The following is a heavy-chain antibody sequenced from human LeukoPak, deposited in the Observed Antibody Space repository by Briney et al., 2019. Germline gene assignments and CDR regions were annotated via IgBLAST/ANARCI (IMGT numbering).Heavy chain of an antibody. Sequence: PGGSLRLSCAASGFTFRRYWMSWVHQAPGKGLEWVANIKRDGSEKYYVDSVKGRFTISRDNAENSLYLQMNSLRAEDTAVYYCARARDYGSGKANAFDIWGQGSIVTVSS. CDR3: ARARDYGSGKANAFDI. V-gene: IGHV3-7*05. D-gene: IGHD3-10*01. CDR2: IKRDGSEK. J-gene: IGHJ3*02. CDR1: GFTFRRYW.